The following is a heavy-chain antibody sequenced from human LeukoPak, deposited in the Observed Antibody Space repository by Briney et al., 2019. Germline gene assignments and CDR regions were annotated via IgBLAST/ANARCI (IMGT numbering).Heavy chain of an antibody. J-gene: IGHJ4*02. CDR1: GFTVSSNY. V-gene: IGHV3-53*01. Sequence: GSLRLSCAASGFTVSSNYMSWVRQAPGTGLEGVAVIYSGGSTYYADSVKSRFTISRDNSKNKLYLQMNSLRAEDTAVYYCAKHYYDSSGYPDYWGQGTLVTVSS. D-gene: IGHD3-22*01. CDR2: IYSGGST. CDR3: AKHYYDSSGYPDY.